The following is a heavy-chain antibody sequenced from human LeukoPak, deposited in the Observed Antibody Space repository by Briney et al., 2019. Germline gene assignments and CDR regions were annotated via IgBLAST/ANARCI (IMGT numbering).Heavy chain of an antibody. J-gene: IGHJ2*01. CDR3: ARRARDWYFDL. CDR2: IYYSGST. V-gene: IGHV4-59*08. CDR1: GGSISSYY. Sequence: SETLSLTCTVSGGSISSYYWSLIRQPPWKGLEWIGYIYYSGSTNYNPSLKSRVTISVDTSKNQFSLKLSSVTAADTAVYYCARRARDWYFDLWGRGTLVTVSS.